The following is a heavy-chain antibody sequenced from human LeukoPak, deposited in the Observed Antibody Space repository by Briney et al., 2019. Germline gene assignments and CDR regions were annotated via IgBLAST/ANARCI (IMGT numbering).Heavy chain of an antibody. J-gene: IGHJ4*02. Sequence: ASVKVSCKASGYTFTGYYMHWVRQAPGQGLEWMGWINPNSGGTNYAQKFQGRVTMTRDTSISTAYMEPSRLRSDDTAVYYCAREDSSGWLYYFDYWGQGTLVTVSS. CDR2: INPNSGGT. CDR3: AREDSSGWLYYFDY. D-gene: IGHD6-19*01. V-gene: IGHV1-2*02. CDR1: GYTFTGYY.